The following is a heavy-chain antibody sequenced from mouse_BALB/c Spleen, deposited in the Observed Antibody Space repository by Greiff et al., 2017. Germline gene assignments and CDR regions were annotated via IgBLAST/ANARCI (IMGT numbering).Heavy chain of an antibody. CDR2: IWAGGST. CDR1: GFSLTSYG. D-gene: IGHD1-1*01. Sequence: QVQLQQSGPGLVAPSQSLSITCTVSGFSLTSYGVHWVRQPPGKGLEWLGVIWAGGSTNYNSALMSRLSISKDNSKSQVFLKMNSLQTDDTAMYYCARRAGSSYPYAMDYWGQGTSVTVSS. J-gene: IGHJ4*01. V-gene: IGHV2-9*02. CDR3: ARRAGSSYPYAMDY.